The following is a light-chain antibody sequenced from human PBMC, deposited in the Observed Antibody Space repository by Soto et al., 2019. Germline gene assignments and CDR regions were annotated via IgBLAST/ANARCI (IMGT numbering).Light chain of an antibody. CDR1: QDINSY. V-gene: IGKV1D-16*01. CDR3: HQYNIYPLT. Sequence: DVQMTQSPSSLSASVGDRVTITCRASQDINSYLAWYQQKPGNAPKSLIYAASSLQTGVPSRFSGSESGTDFTLTISNLQPEDSATYYCHQYNIYPLTVGGGTKVEIK. J-gene: IGKJ4*01. CDR2: AAS.